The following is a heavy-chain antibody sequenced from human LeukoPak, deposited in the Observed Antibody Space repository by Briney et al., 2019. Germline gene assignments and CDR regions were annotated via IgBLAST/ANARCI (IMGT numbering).Heavy chain of an antibody. Sequence: GGSLRLSCAASGFTFSSYWMSWVRQAPGKGLEWVANIKQDGSEKYYVDSVKGRFTIPRDNAKNSLYLQMNSLRAEDTAVYYCARLGIWFGEPNYYYYYMDVWGKGTTVTISS. V-gene: IGHV3-7*01. J-gene: IGHJ6*03. CDR1: GFTFSSYW. CDR2: IKQDGSEK. D-gene: IGHD3-10*01. CDR3: ARLGIWFGEPNYYYYYMDV.